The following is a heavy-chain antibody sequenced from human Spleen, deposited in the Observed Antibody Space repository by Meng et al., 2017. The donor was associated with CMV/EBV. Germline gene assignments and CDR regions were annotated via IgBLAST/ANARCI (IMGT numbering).Heavy chain of an antibody. V-gene: IGHV1-69*05. D-gene: IGHD3-10*01. Sequence: SVKVSCKASGGTFSSYAISWVRQAPGQGLEWMGGIIPIFGTANYAQKFQGRVTITTDESTSTAYMELRSLRSDDTAVYYCARDRGFLTTNWFDPWGQGTQVTVSS. CDR3: ARDRGFLTTNWFDP. J-gene: IGHJ5*02. CDR2: IIPIFGTA. CDR1: GGTFSSYA.